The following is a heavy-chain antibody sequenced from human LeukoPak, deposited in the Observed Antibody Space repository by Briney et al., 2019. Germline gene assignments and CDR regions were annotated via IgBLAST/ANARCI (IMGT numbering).Heavy chain of an antibody. CDR2: TYYRSKWYN. V-gene: IGHV6-1*01. Sequence: SQTLSLTCAISGDSVSSNSAAWNWLRQSPSRGLEWLGRTYYRSKWYNDYAVSVRGRITINPDTSKNQFSLLLNSVTPEDTAVYYCARYSGLGVPDYWGQGTLVTVSS. CDR3: ARYSGLGVPDY. CDR1: GDSVSSNSAA. J-gene: IGHJ4*02. D-gene: IGHD2-21*01.